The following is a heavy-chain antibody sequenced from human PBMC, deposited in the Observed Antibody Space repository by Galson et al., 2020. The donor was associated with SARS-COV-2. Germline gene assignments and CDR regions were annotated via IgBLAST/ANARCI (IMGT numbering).Heavy chain of an antibody. CDR1: GFTFNNFA. V-gene: IGHV3-30*09. CDR3: AKVSPQFQLVSCRHFDL. Sequence: GESLKISCAASGFTFNNFAIHWVRQAPGKGLEWLALISYEGSIQVYADTVKGRSAISRDTSKNTVYLQMSSLRPEDTAIYYCAKVSPQFQLVSCRHFDLWGQGTLVTVSS. D-gene: IGHD2-21*01. CDR2: ISYEGSIQ. J-gene: IGHJ1*01.